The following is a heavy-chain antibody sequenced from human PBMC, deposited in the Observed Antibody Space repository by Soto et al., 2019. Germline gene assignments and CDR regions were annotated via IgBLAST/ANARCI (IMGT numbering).Heavy chain of an antibody. CDR2: IYWDDVK. Sequence: QITLKESGPTLVKPTQTLTLTCTFSGFSLSTSGVGMGWIRQPPGKALEWLALIYWDDVKRYSPSLKSRLTITNDISKRQVCLTMSNFDRVDTATYYCPDSGVCYYGSEIYLCCYFMLWGRGTLVNVSS. J-gene: IGHJ2*01. CDR1: GFSLSTSGVG. V-gene: IGHV2-5*02. D-gene: IGHD3-10*01. CDR3: PDSGVCYYGSEIYLCCYFML.